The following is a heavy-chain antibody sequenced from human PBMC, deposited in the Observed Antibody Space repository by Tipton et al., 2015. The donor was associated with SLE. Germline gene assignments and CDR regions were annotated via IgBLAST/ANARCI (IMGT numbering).Heavy chain of an antibody. Sequence: SLRLSCAASGFTFRTYWMHWVRQAPGKGLVWVSHINSDGTSTSYADSVQGRFSISRDNVMNTLYLQMSGLRVEDTAVYYCVRDRRIRGFDPWGQGTLVTVSS. CDR2: INSDGTST. J-gene: IGHJ5*02. D-gene: IGHD2/OR15-2a*01. CDR1: GFTFRTYW. V-gene: IGHV3-74*01. CDR3: VRDRRIRGFDP.